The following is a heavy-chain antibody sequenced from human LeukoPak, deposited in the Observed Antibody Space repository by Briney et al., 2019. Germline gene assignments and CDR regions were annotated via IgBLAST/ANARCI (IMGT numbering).Heavy chain of an antibody. CDR2: INPNSGGT. J-gene: IGHJ5*02. D-gene: IGHD1-26*01. CDR3: ARDGGSGGSNWFDP. CDR1: GYTFTGYY. V-gene: IGHV1-2*02. Sequence: GASVKVSCKASGYTFTGYYMHWVRQAPGQGLEWVGWINPNSGGTNYAQKFQGRVTMTRDTSISTAYMELSRLRSDDTAVYYCARDGGSGGSNWFDPWGQGTLVTVSS.